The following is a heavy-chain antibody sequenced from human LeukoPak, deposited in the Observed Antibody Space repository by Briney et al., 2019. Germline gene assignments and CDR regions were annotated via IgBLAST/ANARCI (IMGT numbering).Heavy chain of an antibody. V-gene: IGHV3-23*01. CDR2: ISGSGGSI. CDR1: GFTFSTYA. J-gene: IGHJ2*01. CDR3: AKDRGKQWPNWYFDV. D-gene: IGHD6-19*01. Sequence: GGSLRPSCAASGFTFSTYAMSWVRQAPGKGLERVSTISGSGGSIYYADPVKGQLTISRDNSKNTLYLQMSSLRAEDTAVYYCAKDRGKQWPNWYFDVWGRGTLVTVSS.